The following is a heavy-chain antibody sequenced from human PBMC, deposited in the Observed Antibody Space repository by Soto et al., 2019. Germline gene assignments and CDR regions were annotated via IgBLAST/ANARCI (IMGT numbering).Heavy chain of an antibody. CDR3: TRLGTTPTFNWFDP. CDR1: GFTFSGSA. J-gene: IGHJ5*02. D-gene: IGHD2-15*01. CDR2: IRSKANSYAT. V-gene: IGHV3-73*01. Sequence: GGSLRLSCAASGFTFSGSAMHWVRQASGKGLEWVGRIRSKANSYATAYAASVKGRFTISRDDSKNTAYLQMNSLKTEDTAVYYCTRLGTTPTFNWFDPWGQGTLVTVSS.